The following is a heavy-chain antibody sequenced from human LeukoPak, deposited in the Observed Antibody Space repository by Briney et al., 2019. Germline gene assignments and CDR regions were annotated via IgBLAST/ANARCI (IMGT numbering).Heavy chain of an antibody. CDR1: GFTFSAYY. CDR2: ISSSSSTI. J-gene: IGHJ4*02. V-gene: IGHV3-11*01. Sequence: GGSLRLSCAASGFTFSAYYMTWIRQAPGKGLEWISYISSSSSTIYYADSVKGRFTISRDNAKNSLYLQMNSLRAEDTAVYYCARVRSAGGWTFDHWGQGTLVTVSS. CDR3: ARVRSAGGWTFDH. D-gene: IGHD3/OR15-3a*01.